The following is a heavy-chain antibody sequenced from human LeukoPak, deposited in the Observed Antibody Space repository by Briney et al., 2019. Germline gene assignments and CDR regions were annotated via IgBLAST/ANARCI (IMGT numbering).Heavy chain of an antibody. CDR2: IYYSGST. D-gene: IGHD3-10*01. CDR3: ARGPAMVRGFFDY. V-gene: IGHV4-39*07. Sequence: SETLSLTCTVSGGSISSSSYYWGWIRQPPGKGLEWIGSIYYSGSTYYNPSLKSRVTISVDTSKNQFSLKLSSVTAADTAVYYCARGPAMVRGFFDYWGQGILVTVS. CDR1: GGSISSSSYY. J-gene: IGHJ4*02.